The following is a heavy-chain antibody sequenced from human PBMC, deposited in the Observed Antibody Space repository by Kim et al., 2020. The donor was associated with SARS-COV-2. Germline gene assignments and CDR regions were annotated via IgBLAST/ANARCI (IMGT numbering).Heavy chain of an antibody. Sequence: SETLSLTCAVSGVSVSSRSYFWSWIRQHSGKGLEWIGYIYDSGRTYYNPSLQSRATLSVDTSQNQFSLQLTSVTAAATAVYYCARDDHGDYSIDHWGHG. J-gene: IGHJ4*01. CDR1: GVSVSSRSYF. V-gene: IGHV4-31*02. CDR3: ARDDHGDYSIDH. D-gene: IGHD4-17*01. CDR2: IYDSGRT.